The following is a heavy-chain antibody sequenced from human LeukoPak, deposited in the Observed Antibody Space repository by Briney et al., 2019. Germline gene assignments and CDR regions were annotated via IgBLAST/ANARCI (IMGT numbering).Heavy chain of an antibody. V-gene: IGHV4-39*01. CDR3: ARRTGYSSGWYLDY. D-gene: IGHD6-19*01. CDR1: GGSLSSSSYY. J-gene: IGHJ4*02. CDR2: IYYSGST. Sequence: SETLSLTCTVSGGSLSSSSYYWGWIRQPPGKGLEWIGSIYYSGSTYYNPSLKSRVTISVDTSKNQFSLKLSSVTAADTAVYYCARRTGYSSGWYLDYWGQGTLVTVSS.